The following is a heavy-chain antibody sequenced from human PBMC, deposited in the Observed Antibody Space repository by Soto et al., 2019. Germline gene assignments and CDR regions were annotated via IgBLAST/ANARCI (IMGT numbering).Heavy chain of an antibody. J-gene: IGHJ6*02. CDR2: IIPIFGTA. V-gene: IGHV1-69*01. CDR1: GGTFSSYA. CDR3: AVYGSGSYYDYYYYGMDV. Sequence: QVQLVQSGAEVKKPGSSVKVSCKASGGTFSSYAISWVRQAPGQGLEWMGGIIPIFGTANYAQKFQGRVTITADESTSTAYMELSSLRSEDTAVYYCAVYGSGSYYDYYYYGMDVWGQGTMVTVSS. D-gene: IGHD3-10*01.